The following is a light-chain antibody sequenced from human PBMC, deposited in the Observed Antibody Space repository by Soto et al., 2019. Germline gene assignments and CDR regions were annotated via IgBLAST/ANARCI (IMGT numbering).Light chain of an antibody. CDR3: QQRSNWLT. J-gene: IGKJ4*01. CDR1: QSVSNY. Sequence: EIVLTQSPATLSLFPGERATLSCRASQSVSNYLAWYQQKPGQAPRLLIYDASNRATGIPARFSGSGSGTDFTLTISSLEPEDFAVYYCQQRSNWLTFGGGTKVDIK. CDR2: DAS. V-gene: IGKV3-11*01.